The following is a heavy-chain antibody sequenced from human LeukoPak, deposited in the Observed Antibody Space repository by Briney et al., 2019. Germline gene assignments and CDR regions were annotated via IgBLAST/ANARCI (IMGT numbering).Heavy chain of an antibody. CDR1: GFTVSSYA. CDR2: IRYDGSNK. J-gene: IGHJ3*02. D-gene: IGHD5/OR15-5a*01. Sequence: GGSLRLAWAAAGFTVSSYAMRWVRQAGGKGREWVAFIRYDGSNKYYADSVKGRFTISRDNSKNTMYLQMNSLRAEDTAMYYCARDLYDLPEHAFDIWGQGTMVTVSS. V-gene: IGHV3-30*02. CDR3: ARDLYDLPEHAFDI.